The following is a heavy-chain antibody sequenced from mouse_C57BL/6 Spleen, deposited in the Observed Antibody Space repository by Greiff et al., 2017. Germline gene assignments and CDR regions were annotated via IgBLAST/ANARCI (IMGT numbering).Heavy chain of an antibody. Sequence: EVKLVESGGGLVKPGGSLKLSCAASGFTFSDYGMHWVRQAPEKGLEWVAYISSGSSTLYYADTVKGRFTISRDNAKNTLFLQMTSLRSEDTAMYYCARSYDYDWYFDVWGTGTTVTVSS. D-gene: IGHD2-4*01. CDR2: ISSGSSTL. CDR3: ARSYDYDWYFDV. J-gene: IGHJ1*03. V-gene: IGHV5-17*01. CDR1: GFTFSDYG.